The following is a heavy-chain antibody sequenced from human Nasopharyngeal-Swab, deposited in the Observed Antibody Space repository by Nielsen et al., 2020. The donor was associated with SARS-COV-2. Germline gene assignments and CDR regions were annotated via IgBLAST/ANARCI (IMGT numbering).Heavy chain of an antibody. CDR2: ISYDGSNK. J-gene: IGHJ4*02. CDR1: GFTFSSYA. Sequence: GESLKISCAASGFTFSSYAMHWVRRAPGKGLEWVAVISYDGSNKYYADSVKGRFTISRDNSKNTLYLQMNSLRAEDTAVYYCARPRGYSYGTYFDYWGQGTLVTVSS. CDR3: ARPRGYSYGTYFDY. V-gene: IGHV3-30-3*01. D-gene: IGHD5-18*01.